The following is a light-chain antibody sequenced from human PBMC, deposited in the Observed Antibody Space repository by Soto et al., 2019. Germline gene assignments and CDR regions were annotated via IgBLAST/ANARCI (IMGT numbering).Light chain of an antibody. Sequence: EIGVTQSPGTLSLSPEERATLSCRASQSVSSNYLAWYQQKPGQAPRPLIYGASSRATGIPDRFSGSGAGTDFTLTISRLESEDFAVYYCQQYGSSPWTFGQGTKVEIK. CDR3: QQYGSSPWT. J-gene: IGKJ1*01. CDR2: GAS. CDR1: QSVSSNY. V-gene: IGKV3-20*01.